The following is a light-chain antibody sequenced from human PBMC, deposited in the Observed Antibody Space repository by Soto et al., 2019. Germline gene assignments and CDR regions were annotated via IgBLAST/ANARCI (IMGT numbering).Light chain of an antibody. CDR3: QQYNNWPPWT. Sequence: EIVMTQSPATLSVSPGERATLSCRASQSVSSNLAWYQQKPGQAPRLLIYGASTRATGIPAMFSGSGSGTEFTLNLSSLQSEDFAVYYCQQYNNWPPWTFGQGTKVEIK. J-gene: IGKJ1*01. CDR2: GAS. V-gene: IGKV3-15*01. CDR1: QSVSSN.